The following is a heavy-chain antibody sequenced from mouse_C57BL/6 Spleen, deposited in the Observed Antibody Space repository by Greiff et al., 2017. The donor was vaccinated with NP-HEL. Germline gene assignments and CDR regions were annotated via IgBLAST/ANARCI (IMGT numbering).Heavy chain of an antibody. V-gene: IGHV1-69*01. CDR1: GYTFTSYW. D-gene: IGHD6-1*01. Sequence: QVQLQQPGAELVMPGASVKLSCKASGYTFTSYWMHWVKQRPGQGLEWIGEIDPSDSYTNYNQKFKGKATLTVDKSSSTAYMQLSSLTSEDSAVSYCAPVLATGYFDVWGTGTTVTVSA. CDR3: APVLATGYFDV. J-gene: IGHJ1*03. CDR2: IDPSDSYT.